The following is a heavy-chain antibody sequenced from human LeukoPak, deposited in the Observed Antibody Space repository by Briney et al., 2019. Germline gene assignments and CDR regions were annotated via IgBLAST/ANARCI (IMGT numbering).Heavy chain of an antibody. V-gene: IGHV3-30*02. Sequence: GGSLRLSCAASGFTFKNYGMHWVRQPPGKGLEWVAYVRYDDTQKDYAKSVKGRFTNSRDNSKNTVYLQMNSLRTEDTAVYYCAREGFDPRGQGTVVTVSS. CDR2: VRYDDTQK. CDR3: AREGFDP. J-gene: IGHJ5*02. CDR1: GFTFKNYG.